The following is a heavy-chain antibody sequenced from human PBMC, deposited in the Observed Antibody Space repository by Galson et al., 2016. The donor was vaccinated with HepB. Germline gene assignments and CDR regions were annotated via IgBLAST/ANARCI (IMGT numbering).Heavy chain of an antibody. V-gene: IGHV5-51*01. D-gene: IGHD3-3*01. J-gene: IGHJ4*02. CDR2: VDPRDSDT. CDR3: ARQPGSDFWSGYYFVF. CDR1: GSSFTKYW. Sequence: QSGAEVKKPGESLKISCEASGSSFTKYWVGWVRQMPGKGLEWLGIVDPRDSDTRYNPAFEGPVTISVDKSFNTAYLQWITLKASDTAIYYCARQPGSDFWSGYYFVFWGQGTLVTVSS.